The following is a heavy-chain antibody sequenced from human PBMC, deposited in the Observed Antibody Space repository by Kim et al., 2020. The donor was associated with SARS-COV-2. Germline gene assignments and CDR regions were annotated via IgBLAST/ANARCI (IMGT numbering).Heavy chain of an antibody. J-gene: IGHJ4*02. D-gene: IGHD3-16*02. Sequence: NYTPSLKSRVTISVDTSKNQFSLKLSSVTAADTAVYYCARGLSAAYYFDYWGQGTLVTVSS. V-gene: IGHV4-34*01. CDR3: ARGLSAAYYFDY.